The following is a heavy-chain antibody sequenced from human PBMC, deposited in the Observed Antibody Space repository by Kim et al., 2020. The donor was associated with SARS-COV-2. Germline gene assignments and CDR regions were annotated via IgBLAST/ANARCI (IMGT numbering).Heavy chain of an antibody. CDR3: ARDPNYYDSSGYYYQYYFDY. D-gene: IGHD3-22*01. Sequence: GGSLRLSCAASGFTFSSYGMHWVRQAPGKGLEWVAVIWYDGSNKYYADSVKGRFTISRDNSKNTLYLQMNSLRAEDTAVYYCARDPNYYDSSGYYYQYYFDYWGQGTLVTVSS. J-gene: IGHJ4*02. V-gene: IGHV3-33*01. CDR2: IWYDGSNK. CDR1: GFTFSSYG.